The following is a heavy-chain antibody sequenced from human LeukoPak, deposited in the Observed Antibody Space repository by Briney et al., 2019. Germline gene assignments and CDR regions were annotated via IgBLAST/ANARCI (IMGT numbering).Heavy chain of an antibody. V-gene: IGHV1-69*13. CDR2: IIPIFGTA. D-gene: IGHD3-10*01. Sequence: GASVKVSCKASGYTFTSYGISWVRQAPGQGLERMGGIIPIFGTANYAQKFQGRVTITADESTSTAYMELSSLRSEDTAVYYCAREGYYGSGMGNWFDPWGQGTLVTVSS. J-gene: IGHJ5*02. CDR1: GYTFTSYG. CDR3: AREGYYGSGMGNWFDP.